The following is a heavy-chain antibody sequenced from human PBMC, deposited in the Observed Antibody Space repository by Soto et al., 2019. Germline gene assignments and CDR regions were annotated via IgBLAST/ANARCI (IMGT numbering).Heavy chain of an antibody. V-gene: IGHV2-5*02. J-gene: IGHJ4*02. CDR1: GFSLSTSGVG. CDR2: IYWDDDK. CDR3: AHLAVARDYFDY. Sequence: QITLKESGPTLVKPTQTLTLTCTFSGFSLSTSGVGVGWIRQPPGKALEWLALIYWDDDKRYSPSLKSRLTIYKXXSKNQVVLTMTNMDPVDTATYYCAHLAVARDYFDYWGQGTLVTVSS.